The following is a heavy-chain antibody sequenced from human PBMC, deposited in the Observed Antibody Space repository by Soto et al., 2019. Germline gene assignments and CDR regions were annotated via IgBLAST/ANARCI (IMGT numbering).Heavy chain of an antibody. J-gene: IGHJ4*02. CDR3: ARDNNPAPGYSYGYSASIDY. CDR2: ISSSSSTI. Sequence: GGSLRLSCAASGFTFSSYSMNWVRQAPGKGLEWVSYISSSSSTIYYADSVKGRFTISRDNAKNSLYLQMNSLRDEDTAVYYCARDNNPAPGYSYGYSASIDYWGQGTLVTVSS. D-gene: IGHD5-18*01. V-gene: IGHV3-48*02. CDR1: GFTFSSYS.